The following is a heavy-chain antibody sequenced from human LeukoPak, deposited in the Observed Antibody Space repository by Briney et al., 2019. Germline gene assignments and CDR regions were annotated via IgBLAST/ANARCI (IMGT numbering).Heavy chain of an antibody. V-gene: IGHV4-31*03. CDR2: IYYSGST. CDR1: GGSISSGGYY. Sequence: PSQTLSLTCTVSGGSISSGGYYWSWIRQHPGKGLEWIGYIYYSGSTYYNPSLKSRVTMSVDTSKNQFSLKLSSVTAADTAVYYCARDRYYYDSSGYPDAFDIWGQGTMVTVSS. CDR3: ARDRYYYDSSGYPDAFDI. D-gene: IGHD3-22*01. J-gene: IGHJ3*02.